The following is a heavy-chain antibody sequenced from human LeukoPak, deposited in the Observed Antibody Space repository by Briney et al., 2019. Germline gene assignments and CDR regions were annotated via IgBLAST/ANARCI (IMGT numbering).Heavy chain of an antibody. CDR1: GFTFSSYA. CDR3: ATYRQVLLPFES. CDR2: ISYDRSNK. V-gene: IGHV3-30*04. J-gene: IGHJ4*02. Sequence: PGGSLRLSCAASGFTFSSYAMHWVRQAPGKGLEWVAVISYDRSNKYYADSVKGRFTISRDNSKNTLYLQMNSLRAEDTAVYYCATYRQVLLPFESWGQGTLVTVSS. D-gene: IGHD5-18*01.